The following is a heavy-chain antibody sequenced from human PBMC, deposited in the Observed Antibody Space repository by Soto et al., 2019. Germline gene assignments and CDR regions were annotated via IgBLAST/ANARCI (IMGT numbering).Heavy chain of an antibody. D-gene: IGHD2-2*01. CDR3: ARQGYCSTTACYAVDY. V-gene: IGHV5-51*01. J-gene: IGHJ4*02. Sequence: PGESLKVSCKDSGYTFTSYWIGWVRQMPGKGLEWMGIIYPGDSNTRYSPSSQGQVTISADKSISTAYLQWSSLKATDTAMYFCARQGYCSTTACYAVDYWGQGALVTVSS. CDR2: IYPGDSNT. CDR1: GYTFTSYW.